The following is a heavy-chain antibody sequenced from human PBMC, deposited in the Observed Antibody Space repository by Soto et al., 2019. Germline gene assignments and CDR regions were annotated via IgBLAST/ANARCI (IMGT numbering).Heavy chain of an antibody. Sequence: GGSLRLSCAASGFTFNNYWMHWVRQAPGKGLVWVSRINSDASSTSYADSVKGRFTISRDNAKNTLYLQMNSLRAEDTAVYYCARGGAYSYGSADYWGQGTLVTVSS. CDR1: GFTFNNYW. V-gene: IGHV3-74*01. CDR2: INSDASST. J-gene: IGHJ4*02. D-gene: IGHD5-18*01. CDR3: ARGGAYSYGSADY.